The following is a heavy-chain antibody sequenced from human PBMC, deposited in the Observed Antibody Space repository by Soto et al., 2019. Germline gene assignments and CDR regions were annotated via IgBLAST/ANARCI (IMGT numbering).Heavy chain of an antibody. Sequence: SETLSLTCTVSGGSIISYYWSWIRQPPGKGLEWIGYIYYSGSTNYNPSLKSRVTISVDTSKNQFSLKLSSVTAADTAVYYCARDPGIAVADTYYYYGMDVWGQGTTVTVSS. CDR3: ARDPGIAVADTYYYYGMDV. J-gene: IGHJ6*02. D-gene: IGHD6-19*01. CDR2: IYYSGST. CDR1: GGSIISYY. V-gene: IGHV4-59*01.